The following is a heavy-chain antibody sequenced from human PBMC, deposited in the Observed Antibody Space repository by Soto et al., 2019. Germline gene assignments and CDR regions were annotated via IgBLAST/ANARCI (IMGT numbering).Heavy chain of an antibody. CDR3: ASGRPGRPTVTTFRSYYYGMDV. CDR1: GYTFTSYY. V-gene: IGHV1-46*01. CDR2: INPSGGST. J-gene: IGHJ6*02. D-gene: IGHD4-17*01. Sequence: ASVKVSCKASGYTFTSYYMHWVRQAPGQGLEWMGIINPSGGSTSYAQKFQGRVTMTRDTSTSTVYMELSSLRSEDTAVYYCASGRPGRPTVTTFRSYYYGMDVWGQGTTVTVSS.